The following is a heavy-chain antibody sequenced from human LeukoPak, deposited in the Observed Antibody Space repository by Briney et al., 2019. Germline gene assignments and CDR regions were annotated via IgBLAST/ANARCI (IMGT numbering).Heavy chain of an antibody. CDR1: GGTFSSYA. CDR3: ARPARPYSGSYPSVY. J-gene: IGHJ4*02. Sequence: SVKVSCKASGGTFSSYAISWVRQAPGQGLEWMGGIIPIFGTANYAQKFQGRVTITADESTSTAYMELGSLRSEDTAVYYCARPARPYSGSYPSVYWGQGTLVTVSS. D-gene: IGHD1-26*01. V-gene: IGHV1-69*01. CDR2: IIPIFGTA.